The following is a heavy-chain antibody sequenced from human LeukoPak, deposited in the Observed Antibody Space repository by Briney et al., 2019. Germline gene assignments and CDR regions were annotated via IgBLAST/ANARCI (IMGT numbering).Heavy chain of an antibody. CDR2: IIVYNGNT. V-gene: IGHV1-18*01. CDR1: GYTSISYG. D-gene: IGHD3-22*01. Sequence: GASVKVSCKASGYTSISYGISWVRQAPGQGLEWMGWIIVYNGNTNYAQKLQGRVTMTTDTSTSTAYMELRSLRSDDTAVYYCARVPYYYDTSGPTYYYYMDVWGKGTTVTVSS. CDR3: ARVPYYYDTSGPTYYYYMDV. J-gene: IGHJ6*03.